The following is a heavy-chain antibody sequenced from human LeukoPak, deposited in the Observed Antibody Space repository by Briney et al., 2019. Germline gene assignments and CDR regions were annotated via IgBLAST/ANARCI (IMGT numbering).Heavy chain of an antibody. Sequence: GGSLRLSCAASRFTFSSYGMHWVRQAPGKGLGWVAVISYDGSNKYYADSVKGRFTISRDNSKNTLYLQMNSLRAEDTAVYYCAKTYCSSTSCWGFYGMDVWGQGTTVTVSS. CDR2: ISYDGSNK. CDR1: RFTFSSYG. V-gene: IGHV3-30*18. D-gene: IGHD2-2*01. J-gene: IGHJ6*02. CDR3: AKTYCSSTSCWGFYGMDV.